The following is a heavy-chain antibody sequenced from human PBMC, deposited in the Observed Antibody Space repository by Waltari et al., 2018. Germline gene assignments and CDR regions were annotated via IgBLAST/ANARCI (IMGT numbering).Heavy chain of an antibody. CDR1: GGSISSYY. J-gene: IGHJ4*02. Sequence: QVQLQESGPGLVKPSETLSLTCTVSGGSISSYYWSWIRQPPGTGLEWIGYIYYSGSTNYNPSLTGRATISVDTSKNQCSLKLSPVTAADTAVYYCARLAFEYSSSSQAPNFDYWGQGTLVTVSS. CDR3: ARLAFEYSSSSQAPNFDY. CDR2: IYYSGST. D-gene: IGHD6-6*01. V-gene: IGHV4-59*08.